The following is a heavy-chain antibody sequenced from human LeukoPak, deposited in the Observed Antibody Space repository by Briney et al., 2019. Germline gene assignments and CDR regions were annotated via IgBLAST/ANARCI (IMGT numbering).Heavy chain of an antibody. D-gene: IGHD1-14*01. V-gene: IGHV3-66*01. CDR3: ATDHRNLDAFDI. CDR1: GLTVSRNS. Sequence: GGSLRLSCAVSGLTVSRNSMNWVRQAPGKGLEWVSVIYGGDSTYYADSVKGRFTISSDTSKNTVYLQMNSLRAEDTAVYYCATDHRNLDAFDIWGQGTMLTVSS. CDR2: IYGGDST. J-gene: IGHJ3*02.